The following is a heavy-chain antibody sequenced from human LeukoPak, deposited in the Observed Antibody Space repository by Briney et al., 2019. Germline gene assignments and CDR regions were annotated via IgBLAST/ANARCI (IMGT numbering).Heavy chain of an antibody. CDR3: ARDLYYYDSSGYYRFYYYYYGMDV. J-gene: IGHJ6*02. CDR1: GFTFSSYA. CDR2: ISYDGSNK. V-gene: IGHV3-30-3*01. D-gene: IGHD3-22*01. Sequence: GRSLRLSCAASGFTFSSYAMHWVRQAPGKGLEWVAVISYDGSNKYYADSVKGRFTISRDNSKNTRYLQMNSLRAEDTAVYYCARDLYYYDSSGYYRFYYYYYGMDVWGQGTTVTVSS.